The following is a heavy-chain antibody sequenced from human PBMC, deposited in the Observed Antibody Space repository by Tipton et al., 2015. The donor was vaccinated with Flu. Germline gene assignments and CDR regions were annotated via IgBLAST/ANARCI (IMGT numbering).Heavy chain of an antibody. Sequence: TLSLTCTVSGYSISSGYYWGWIRQPPGKGLEWIGSIYHSGSTYYNPSLKSRVTISVDTSKNQFSLKLSSVTAADTAVYYCASHDYGDYDDAFDIWGQGTMVTVSS. D-gene: IGHD4-17*01. CDR1: GYSISSGYY. V-gene: IGHV4-38-2*02. CDR3: ASHDYGDYDDAFDI. J-gene: IGHJ3*02. CDR2: IYHSGST.